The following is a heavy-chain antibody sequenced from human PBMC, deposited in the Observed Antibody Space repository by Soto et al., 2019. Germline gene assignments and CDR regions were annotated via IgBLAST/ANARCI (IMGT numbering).Heavy chain of an antibody. CDR3: ARIAAAGQNYYYYGMDV. CDR1: GGTFSSYA. CDR2: IIPIFGTA. D-gene: IGHD6-13*01. Sequence: ASVKVSCKASGGTFSSYAISWVRQAPGQGLEWMGGIIPIFGTANYAQKFQGRVTITADESTSTAYMELSSLRSEDTAVYYCARIAAAGQNYYYYGMDVWGQGTTVTVSS. J-gene: IGHJ6*01. V-gene: IGHV1-69*13.